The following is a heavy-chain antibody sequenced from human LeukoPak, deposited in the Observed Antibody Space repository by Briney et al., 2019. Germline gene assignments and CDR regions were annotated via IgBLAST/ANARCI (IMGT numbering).Heavy chain of an antibody. CDR2: INPNSGGT. V-gene: IGHV1-2*02. J-gene: IGHJ6*02. Sequence: ASVKVSCKASGYTFTGYYMHWVRQAPGQGLEWIGWINPNSGGTNYAQKFQGRVTMTRDTSISTAYMELSRLRSDDTAVYYCARDLSWLAAGTYYGMDVWGQGTTVTVSS. CDR1: GYTFTGYY. CDR3: ARDLSWLAAGTYYGMDV. D-gene: IGHD6-13*01.